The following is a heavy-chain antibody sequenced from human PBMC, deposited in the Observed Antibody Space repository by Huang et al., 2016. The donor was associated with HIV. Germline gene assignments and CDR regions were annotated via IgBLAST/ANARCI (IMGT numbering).Heavy chain of an antibody. CDR3: ATKASAMDV. Sequence: LLVESGGGLVRPGGSLRLSCAGSTVTFSAYWMSWVRQAPGQGLEWGASIRQDGSEKHYVDFVEGRFNISRDNAKKLLFLEMRSLGVDDTAVYFCATKASAMDVWGQGTTVTVSS. V-gene: IGHV3-7*01. CDR2: IRQDGSEK. J-gene: IGHJ6*02. D-gene: IGHD2-8*01. CDR1: TVTFSAYW.